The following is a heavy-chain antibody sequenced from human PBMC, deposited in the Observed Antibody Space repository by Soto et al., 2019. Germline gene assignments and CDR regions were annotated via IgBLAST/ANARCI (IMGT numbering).Heavy chain of an antibody. J-gene: IGHJ4*02. CDR3: ARGVGVDYYDSSGSLDY. D-gene: IGHD3-22*01. V-gene: IGHV1-3*01. CDR1: GYTFTSHA. CDR2: INAGNGNT. Sequence: ASVKVSCKASGYTFTSHAMHWVRQAPGQRLEWMGWINAGNGNTKYSQKFQGRVTITTDTSASTAYMELSSLRSEDTAVYYCARGVGVDYYDSSGSLDYWGQGTLVTVSS.